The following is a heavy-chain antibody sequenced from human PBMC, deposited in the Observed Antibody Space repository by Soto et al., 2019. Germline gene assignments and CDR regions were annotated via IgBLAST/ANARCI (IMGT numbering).Heavy chain of an antibody. CDR3: AKDVPYDFWSGYYDY. V-gene: IGHV3-23*01. CDR2: ISGSGGST. D-gene: IGHD3-3*01. J-gene: IGHJ4*02. Sequence: EVQLLESGGGLVQPGGSLRLSCAASGFTFSSYAMSWVRQAPGKGLEWVSAISGSGGSTYYADSVAGRFTISGDNSKNTLYLQMNSLSAADTAVYYCAKDVPYDFWSGYYDYWGQGTLVTVSS. CDR1: GFTFSSYA.